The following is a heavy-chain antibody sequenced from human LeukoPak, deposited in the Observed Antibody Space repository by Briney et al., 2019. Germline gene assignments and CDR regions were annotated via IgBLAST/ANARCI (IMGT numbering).Heavy chain of an antibody. CDR3: ALTAYSSGWGLGY. D-gene: IGHD6-19*01. CDR1: GFTFSSYA. J-gene: IGHJ4*02. V-gene: IGHV3-30*03. Sequence: GGSLRLSCAASGFTFSSYAMSWVRQAPGKGLEWVAVISNDGSNKYYADSVKGRFTISRDNSKNTLYLQMNSLRAEDTAVYYCALTAYSSGWGLGYWGQGTLVTVSS. CDR2: ISNDGSNK.